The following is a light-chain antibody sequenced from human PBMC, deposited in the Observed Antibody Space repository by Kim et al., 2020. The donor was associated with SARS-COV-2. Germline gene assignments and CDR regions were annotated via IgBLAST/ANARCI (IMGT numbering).Light chain of an antibody. CDR2: GAS. Sequence: EIVLTQSPGTLSLSPGERATLSCRASQTVSSSYLAWYQQKPGQAPRLLIYGASSRATGIPDRFSGSGSGTDFTLTLSRLEPEDFAVYYCQQYGNSLTFGGGTNVDIK. V-gene: IGKV3-20*01. CDR3: QQYGNSLT. J-gene: IGKJ4*01. CDR1: QTVSSSY.